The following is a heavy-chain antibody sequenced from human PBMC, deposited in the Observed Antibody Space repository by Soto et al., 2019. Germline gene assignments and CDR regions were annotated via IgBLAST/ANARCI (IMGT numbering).Heavy chain of an antibody. D-gene: IGHD2-15*01. V-gene: IGHV3-30*18. CDR1: GFTLTSYG. CDR2: ISYDGNNK. J-gene: IGHJ4*02. Sequence: GGSLRLSCAASGFTLTSYGMHWVRQAPGKGLEWVAVISYDGNNKYYADSVKGRFTISRDKSKNRLYLQMNSLRAEDAAVYYCAKDRRPHEYCSGGTCYNGFAYWGQGTLVTVSS. CDR3: AKDRRPHEYCSGGTCYNGFAY.